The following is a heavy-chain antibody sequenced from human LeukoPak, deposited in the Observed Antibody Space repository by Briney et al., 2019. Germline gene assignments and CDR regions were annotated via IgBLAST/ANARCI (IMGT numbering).Heavy chain of an antibody. CDR1: GFTFSSYA. J-gene: IGHJ6*03. V-gene: IGHV3-23*01. CDR2: ISGSGGST. Sequence: GGSLRLSCAASGFTFSSYAMSWVRQAPGKGLEWVSAISGSGGSTYYADSVKGRFTISRDNSKNTLYLQMNSLRAEDTAVYYCAKDRGRNYEYYYMDVWGKGTTVTVSS. CDR3: AKDRGRNYEYYYMDV.